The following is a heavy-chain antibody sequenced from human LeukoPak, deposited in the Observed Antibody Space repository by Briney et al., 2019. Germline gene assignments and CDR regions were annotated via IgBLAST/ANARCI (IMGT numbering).Heavy chain of an antibody. CDR2: IIPIFGTA. CDR3: ARPSDIVAVPAAVDAFDI. CDR1: GGAFSSYA. D-gene: IGHD2-2*01. J-gene: IGHJ3*02. Sequence: SVKVSCKASGGAFSSYAISWVRQAPGQGLEWMGGIIPIFGTANYAQKFQGRVTITADESTSTAYMELSSLRSEDTAVYYCARPSDIVAVPAAVDAFDIWGQGTMVTVSS. V-gene: IGHV1-69*13.